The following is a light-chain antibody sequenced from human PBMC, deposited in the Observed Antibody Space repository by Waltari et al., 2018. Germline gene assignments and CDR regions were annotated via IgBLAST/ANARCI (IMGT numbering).Light chain of an antibody. V-gene: IGKV3-11*01. Sequence: VLTQSPATLSLSPGERATLSCRASKGISSYLAWYQHKPGQPPSLLIYDASNRATGIPARFSGSGSGTDFTLTISSLEPEDFAVYYCQQRYNWPATFGPGTKVAIK. CDR2: DAS. CDR3: QQRYNWPAT. CDR1: KGISSY. J-gene: IGKJ3*01.